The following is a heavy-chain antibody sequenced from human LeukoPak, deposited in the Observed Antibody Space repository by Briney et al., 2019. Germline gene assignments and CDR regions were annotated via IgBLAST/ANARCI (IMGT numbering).Heavy chain of an antibody. J-gene: IGHJ4*02. Sequence: GGSLRLSCAASGFTFSSYSMHWVRQAPGKGLEWVAVISYDGSNKYNADSVKGRFTISRDNSKNTLYLQMNSLRREDTAEYYCAKGRGRSYYFDYWGQGTLVTVSS. CDR3: AKGRGRSYYFDY. V-gene: IGHV3-30-3*01. CDR1: GFTFSSYS. D-gene: IGHD1-26*01. CDR2: ISYDGSNK.